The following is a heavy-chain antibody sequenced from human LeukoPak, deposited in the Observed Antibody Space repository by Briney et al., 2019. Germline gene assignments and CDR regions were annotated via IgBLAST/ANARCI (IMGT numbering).Heavy chain of an antibody. D-gene: IGHD3-3*01. J-gene: IGHJ4*02. CDR3: ASSITIFGVVIDYFDY. CDR1: GFTFDDYA. Sequence: GRSLRLSCAASGFTFDDYAMHWVRQAPGKGLEWVSYISSSSSTIYYADSVKGRFTISRDNAKNSLYLQMNSLRAEDTAVYYCASSITIFGVVIDYFDYWGQGTLVTVPS. CDR2: ISSSSSTI. V-gene: IGHV3-48*01.